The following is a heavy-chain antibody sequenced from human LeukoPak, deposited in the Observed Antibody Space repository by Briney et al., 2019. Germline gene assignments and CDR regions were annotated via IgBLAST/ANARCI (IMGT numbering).Heavy chain of an antibody. D-gene: IGHD4-17*01. J-gene: IGHJ4*02. CDR3: ARDLRDYGTDY. Sequence: SGTLSLTCTVSGGSISSGDYYWSWIRQPPGKGLEWIGYIYYSGSTYYNPSLKSRVTISVDTSKNQFSLKLSSVTAADTAVYYCARDLRDYGTDYWGQGTLVTVSS. V-gene: IGHV4-30-4*08. CDR2: IYYSGST. CDR1: GGSISSGDYY.